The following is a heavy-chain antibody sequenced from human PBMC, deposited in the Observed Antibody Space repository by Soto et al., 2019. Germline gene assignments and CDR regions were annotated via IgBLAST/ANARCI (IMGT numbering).Heavy chain of an antibody. Sequence: SETLYLTCTVSGDSVRSNSWWSWVRQPPGKGLEWIGEIHHSGSTNYNSSLTSRVSISIDKSKNQFSLNLYSVTAADAAVFYCARAPRGYGMDVWGQGTTVTVSS. V-gene: IGHV4-4*02. CDR2: IHHSGST. J-gene: IGHJ6*02. CDR3: ARAPRGYGMDV. CDR1: GDSVRSNSW.